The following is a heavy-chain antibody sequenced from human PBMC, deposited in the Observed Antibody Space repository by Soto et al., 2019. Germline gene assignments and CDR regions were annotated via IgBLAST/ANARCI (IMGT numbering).Heavy chain of an antibody. CDR2: IYYSGST. CDR1: GGSIGRSY. V-gene: IGHV4-59*01. J-gene: IGHJ6*02. D-gene: IGHD3-10*01. Sequence: SETLSLTCAVSGGSIGRSYWSWIRQPPGKGLQWIGYIYYSGSTYYNPSLKSRVTMSVDTSKIQFSLRLKSVTAADTAVYYCARDSLLWFGEPPGGMDVWGQGTTVTVSS. CDR3: ARDSLLWFGEPPGGMDV.